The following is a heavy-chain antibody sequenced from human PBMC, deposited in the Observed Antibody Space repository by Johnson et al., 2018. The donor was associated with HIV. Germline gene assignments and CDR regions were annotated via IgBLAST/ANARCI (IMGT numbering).Heavy chain of an antibody. Sequence: QVQLVESGGGVVQPGRSLRLSCVASGFTFSSYTMHWVRQAPGKGLEWVAVISYDGSNKYYADSAKGRFTISRDNSKNTLYLQMNSLRAEDTAVYYCARGRKTVTTVRPSAFDIWGQGTMVTVSS. D-gene: IGHD4-17*01. CDR1: GFTFSSYT. CDR3: ARGRKTVTTVRPSAFDI. V-gene: IGHV3-30-3*01. CDR2: ISYDGSNK. J-gene: IGHJ3*02.